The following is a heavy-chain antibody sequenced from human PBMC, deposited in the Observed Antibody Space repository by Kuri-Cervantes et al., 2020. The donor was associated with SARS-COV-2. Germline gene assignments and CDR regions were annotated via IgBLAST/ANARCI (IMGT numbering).Heavy chain of an antibody. CDR1: GGTFSSYA. D-gene: IGHD2-2*01. J-gene: IGHJ6*02. Sequence: SSVNVSCKASGGTFSSYAISWVRQAPGQGLEWMGGIIPIFGTANYAQKFQGRVTITADESTSTAYMELSSLRSEDTAVYYCARPDIVVVPAAQRHYYYYYGMDVWGQGTTVTVSS. V-gene: IGHV1-69*13. CDR3: ARPDIVVVPAAQRHYYYYYGMDV. CDR2: IIPIFGTA.